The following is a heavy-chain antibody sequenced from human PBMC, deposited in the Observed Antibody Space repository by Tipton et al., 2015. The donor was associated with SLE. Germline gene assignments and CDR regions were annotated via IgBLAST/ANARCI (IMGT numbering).Heavy chain of an antibody. CDR1: GGSISSGSYY. CDR3: ARGGMVVVPAAGGGYYYYMDV. V-gene: IGHV4-61*02. Sequence: TLSLTCTVSGGSISSGSYYWSWIRQPAGKGLEWIGRIYTSGSTNYSPSLKSRVTISVDTSKNQFSLKLSSVTAADTAVYYCARGGMVVVPAAGGGYYYYMDVWGKGTTVTVSS. J-gene: IGHJ6*03. CDR2: IYTSGST. D-gene: IGHD2-2*01.